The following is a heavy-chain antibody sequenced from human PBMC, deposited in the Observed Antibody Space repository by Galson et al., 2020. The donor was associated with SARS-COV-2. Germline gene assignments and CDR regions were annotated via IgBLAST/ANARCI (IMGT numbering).Heavy chain of an antibody. D-gene: IGHD1-26*01. CDR1: GGSVRSDY. V-gene: IGHV4-59*02. CDR2: IYNSEST. Sequence: ETSETLSLTCSVSGGSVRSDYWSWIRQPPGKGLEWIGYIYNSESTNYNASLKSRVTISVDTSKSQISLKLSSVTAADTAVYYCARDAVGALGDWGQGTLVTVSS. J-gene: IGHJ4*02. CDR3: ARDAVGALGD.